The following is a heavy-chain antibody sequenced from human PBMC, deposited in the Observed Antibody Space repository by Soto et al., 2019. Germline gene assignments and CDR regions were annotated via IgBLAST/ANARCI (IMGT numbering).Heavy chain of an antibody. Sequence: GGSLRLSCAASGFTFSSYGMHWVRQAPGKGLEWVAVISYDGSNKYYADSVKGRFTISRDNSKNTLYLQMNSLRAEDTAVYYCAKDIGGYDYGGLGYYGMDVWGQGTTVTVSS. CDR2: ISYDGSNK. J-gene: IGHJ6*02. V-gene: IGHV3-30*18. CDR3: AKDIGGYDYGGLGYYGMDV. CDR1: GFTFSSYG. D-gene: IGHD5-12*01.